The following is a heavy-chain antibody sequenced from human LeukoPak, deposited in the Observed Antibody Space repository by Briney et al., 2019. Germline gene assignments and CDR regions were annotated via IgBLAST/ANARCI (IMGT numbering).Heavy chain of an antibody. CDR1: GYSFTSYW. CDR2: IYPGDSDT. V-gene: IGHV5-51*01. CDR3: ARPRAQHPPHFDY. D-gene: IGHD6-13*01. J-gene: IGHJ4*02. Sequence: GESLKISCKGSGYSFTSYWIGWVRQMPGKGLEWMGIIYPGDSDTRYGPSFQGQVTISADKSISTAYLQWSSLMASDTAMYYCARPRAQHPPHFDYWGQGTLVTVSS.